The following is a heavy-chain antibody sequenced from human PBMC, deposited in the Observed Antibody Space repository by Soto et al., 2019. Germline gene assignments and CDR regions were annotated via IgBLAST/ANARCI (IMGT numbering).Heavy chain of an antibody. V-gene: IGHV4-34*01. CDR1: GGSFSGYY. CDR3: ARDRGYDAHDYYYNAMDV. Sequence: PSETLSLTCAVYGGSFSGYYWSWFRQPPGKGLEWIGEINHSGSTNYNPSLKSRVTISVDTSKNQFSLKLSSVTAADTAVYYCARDRGYDAHDYYYNAMDVWGQGTMVTVSS. D-gene: IGHD2-15*01. CDR2: INHSGST. J-gene: IGHJ6*02.